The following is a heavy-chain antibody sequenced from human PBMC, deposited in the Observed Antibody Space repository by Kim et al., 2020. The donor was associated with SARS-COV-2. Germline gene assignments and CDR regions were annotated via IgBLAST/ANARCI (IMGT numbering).Heavy chain of an antibody. J-gene: IGHJ4*02. D-gene: IGHD6-13*01. Sequence: DSVKGRFTISRDNSKNTLYLQMNSLRAEDTAVYYCAKFARSLLQQLVLDYWGQGTLVTVSS. CDR3: AKFARSLLQQLVLDY. V-gene: IGHV3-23*01.